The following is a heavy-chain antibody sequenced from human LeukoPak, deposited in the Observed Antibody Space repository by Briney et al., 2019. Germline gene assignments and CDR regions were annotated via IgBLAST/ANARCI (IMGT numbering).Heavy chain of an antibody. Sequence: ASVKVSCKASGYNFISYYMHWVRQAPGQGLEWMGIINPSGGSTSYAQKFQDRVTMTRDTSTSTVYMELSSLKSEGTAVYYCAREDVVLVDAVRYYYYGMDVWGQGTTVTVSS. V-gene: IGHV1-46*01. D-gene: IGHD2-8*01. J-gene: IGHJ6*02. CDR2: INPSGGST. CDR3: AREDVVLVDAVRYYYYGMDV. CDR1: GYNFISYY.